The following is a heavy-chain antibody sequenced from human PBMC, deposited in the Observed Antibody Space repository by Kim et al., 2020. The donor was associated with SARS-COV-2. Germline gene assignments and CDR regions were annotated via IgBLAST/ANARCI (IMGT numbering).Heavy chain of an antibody. Sequence: SETLSLTCTVSGGSISSSSYYWGWLRQPPGKGLEWIGSIYYSGSTYYNPSSKSRVTISVDTSKKQFSLKLSPGTAAATAVYYCAVTAMDAEQYDYWGQGTLVTVSS. J-gene: IGHJ4*02. CDR2: IYYSGST. CDR1: GGSISSSSYY. CDR3: AVTAMDAEQYDY. V-gene: IGHV4-39*01. D-gene: IGHD5-18*01.